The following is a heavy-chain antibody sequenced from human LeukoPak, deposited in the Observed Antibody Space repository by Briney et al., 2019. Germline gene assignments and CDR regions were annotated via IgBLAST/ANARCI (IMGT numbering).Heavy chain of an antibody. CDR3: ARGYGSGNNWFDP. CDR2: IHYSGNT. D-gene: IGHD3-10*01. Sequence: PSETLSLTCTVAGGSISSSSFYWGWIRQPPGKGLERIASIHYSGNTYYNPSLRSRVTTSVDTSKNQISLKLNSVIAADTAVYFCARGYGSGNNWFDPWGQGTLVTVSS. J-gene: IGHJ5*02. CDR1: GGSISSSSFY. V-gene: IGHV4-39*01.